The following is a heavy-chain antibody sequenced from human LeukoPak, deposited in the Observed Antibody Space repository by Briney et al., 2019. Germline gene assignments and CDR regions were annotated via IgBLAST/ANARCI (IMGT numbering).Heavy chain of an antibody. CDR2: ISAYNGNT. D-gene: IGHD6-19*01. V-gene: IGHV1-18*01. J-gene: IGHJ6*04. CDR1: GYTFTSYG. CDR3: ARDLGYSRGWFLGNYYYYGMDV. Sequence: ASVKVSCKASGYTFTSYGISWVRQAPGQGLEWMGWISAYNGNTNYAQKLQGRVTMTTDTSTSTAYMELRSLRSDDTAVYYCARDLGYSRGWFLGNYYYYGMDVWGKGTMVTVSS.